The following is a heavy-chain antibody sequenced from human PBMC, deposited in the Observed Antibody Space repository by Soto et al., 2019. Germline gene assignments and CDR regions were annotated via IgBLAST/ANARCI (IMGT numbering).Heavy chain of an antibody. Sequence: SGPTLVNPTQTLTLTCTFSGFSLSTSGMRVSWIRQPPGKALEWLARIDWDDDKFYSTSLKTRLTISKDTSKNQVVLTMTNMDPVDTPPYYFARTTRSGGFWYFVLWGRGPLVTFS. V-gene: IGHV2-70*04. CDR1: GFSLSTSGMR. CDR3: ARTTRSGGFWYFVL. J-gene: IGHJ2*01. D-gene: IGHD5-12*01. CDR2: IDWDDDK.